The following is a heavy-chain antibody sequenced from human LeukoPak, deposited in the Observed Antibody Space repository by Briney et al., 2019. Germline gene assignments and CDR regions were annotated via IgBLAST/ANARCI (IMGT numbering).Heavy chain of an antibody. CDR2: IKQDGSEK. CDR1: GFTFSSYW. V-gene: IGHV3-7*01. D-gene: IGHD6-19*01. Sequence: GGSLRLSCAASGFTFSSYWMSWVRQAPGKGLEWVANIKQDGSEKYYADSVKGRFTISRDNSKNTLYLQMNSLRAEDTAVYYCAKDFWVGSGRYARPDYWGQGTLVTVSS. J-gene: IGHJ4*02. CDR3: AKDFWVGSGRYARPDY.